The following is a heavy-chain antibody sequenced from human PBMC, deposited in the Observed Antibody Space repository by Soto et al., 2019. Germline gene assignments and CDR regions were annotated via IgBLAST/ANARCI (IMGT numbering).Heavy chain of an antibody. CDR2: IYYSGST. Sequence: QLQLQESGPGLVKPSETVSLTCTVSGGSISSNNYYWDWIRQPPGKGLEWLGSIYYSGSTYYSPSLKSRVTISVDTSKNHFSLKLGSVTAADTAVYYCARRRCINTSCSPTHFDYWGQGTLVTVSS. J-gene: IGHJ4*02. CDR3: ARRRCINTSCSPTHFDY. CDR1: GGSISSNNYY. V-gene: IGHV4-39*02. D-gene: IGHD2-2*01.